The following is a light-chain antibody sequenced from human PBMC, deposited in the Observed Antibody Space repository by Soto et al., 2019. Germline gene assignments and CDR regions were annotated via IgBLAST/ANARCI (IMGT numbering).Light chain of an antibody. CDR1: SSDVGSYNL. J-gene: IGLJ1*01. CDR2: EVS. CDR3: CSYVGSPYV. Sequence: QSALTQPASVSGSPGQSITISCTGTSSDVGSYNLVSWYQQHPGKAPKLMIYEVSKRPSGVSNRFSGSKSGNTASLTISGLQAEDEADYYCCSYVGSPYVFGTGTKLTVL. V-gene: IGLV2-23*02.